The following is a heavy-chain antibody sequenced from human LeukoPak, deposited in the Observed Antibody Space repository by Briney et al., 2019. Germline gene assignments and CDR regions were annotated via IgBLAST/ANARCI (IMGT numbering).Heavy chain of an antibody. D-gene: IGHD3-22*01. CDR3: ARGPYYYDSSGYGGYFDY. CDR1: GFTVSSNY. CDR2: IYSGGST. V-gene: IGHV3-53*01. J-gene: IGHJ4*02. Sequence: GGSLRLSCAASGFTVSSNYMSWVRQAPGKGLEWVSVIYSGGSTYYADSVKGRFTISRDNSKNTLYLQMNSLRAEDTAVYYCARGPYYYDSSGYGGYFDYWGQGTLVTVSS.